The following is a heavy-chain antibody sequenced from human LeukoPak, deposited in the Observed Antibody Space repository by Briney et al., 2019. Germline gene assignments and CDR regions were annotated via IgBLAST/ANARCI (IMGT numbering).Heavy chain of an antibody. CDR2: ISGSGDNT. D-gene: IGHD4-23*01. Sequence: GGSLRLSCAASGFTFSSYAMSWVRQAPGKGLEWVSGISGSGDNTYYADSVKGRFTISRDNSRNTLFLQLNSLRAEDTAVYYCAKDLRQLLYYMDVWGKGTTVTVSS. CDR3: AKDLRQLLYYMDV. V-gene: IGHV3-23*01. J-gene: IGHJ6*03. CDR1: GFTFSSYA.